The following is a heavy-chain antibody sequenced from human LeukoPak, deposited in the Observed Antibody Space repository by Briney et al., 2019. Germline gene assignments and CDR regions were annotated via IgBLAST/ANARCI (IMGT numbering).Heavy chain of an antibody. D-gene: IGHD3-3*01. J-gene: IGHJ4*02. V-gene: IGHV1-46*03. Sequence: GASVKVSCKASGYTFTSYYMHWVRQAPGQGLEWMGIINPSGGSTSYAQKFQGRVTMTRDTSTSIVYMELSSLRSEDTAVYYCARVTDYDFWSGPYYFDYWGQGTLVTVSS. CDR2: INPSGGST. CDR1: GYTFTSYY. CDR3: ARVTDYDFWSGPYYFDY.